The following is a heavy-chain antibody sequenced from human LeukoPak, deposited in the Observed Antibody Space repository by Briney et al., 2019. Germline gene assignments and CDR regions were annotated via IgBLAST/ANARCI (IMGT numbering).Heavy chain of an antibody. CDR1: GGSFSGYY. CDR3: ARGQGATVPQVGKNWFDP. J-gene: IGHJ5*02. D-gene: IGHD1-26*01. Sequence: SETLSLTCAVYGGSFSGYYWSWIRQTPAKGIEWIGEVNESGGTNISPSLRSRVILSVDTSKNQFSLKLISVTVADTAIYYCARGQGATVPQVGKNWFDPWGQGTRVTVSS. CDR2: VNESGGT. V-gene: IGHV4-34*01.